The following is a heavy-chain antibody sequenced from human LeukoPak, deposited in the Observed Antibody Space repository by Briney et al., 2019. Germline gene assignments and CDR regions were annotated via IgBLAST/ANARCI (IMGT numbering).Heavy chain of an antibody. CDR3: ATVSYYYDSSGYQGYFQH. CDR1: GYTLTELS. Sequence: ASVKVSCKVSGYTLTELSIHWVRQAPGKGLEWMGGFEPEDGETIYAQRFQGRVTMTEDTSTDTAYMELRSLRSEDAAVYYCATVSYYYDSSGYQGYFQHWGQGTLVTVSS. CDR2: FEPEDGET. J-gene: IGHJ1*01. D-gene: IGHD3-22*01. V-gene: IGHV1-24*01.